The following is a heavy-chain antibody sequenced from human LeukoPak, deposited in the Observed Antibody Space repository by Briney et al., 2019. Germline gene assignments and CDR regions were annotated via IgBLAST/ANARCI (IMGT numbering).Heavy chain of an antibody. CDR2: ISGSGGST. D-gene: IGHD5-18*01. CDR3: ARDLIGDTAMVPYDY. J-gene: IGHJ4*02. V-gene: IGHV3-23*01. CDR1: GFTFSSYA. Sequence: GGSLRLSCAASGFTFSSYAMSWVRQAPGKGLEWVSAISGSGGSTYYADSVKGRFTISRDNSKNTLYLQMNSLRAEDTAVHYCARDLIGDTAMVPYDYWGQGTLVTVSS.